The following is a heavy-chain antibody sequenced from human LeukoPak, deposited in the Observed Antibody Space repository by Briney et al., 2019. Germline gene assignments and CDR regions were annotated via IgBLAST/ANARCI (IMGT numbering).Heavy chain of an antibody. J-gene: IGHJ4*02. D-gene: IGHD3-3*01. CDR3: ARGYYGAVTFDY. CDR1: GGSISNFY. CDR2: IYHSGST. V-gene: IGHV4-59*01. Sequence: PSETLSLACTVSGGSISNFYWSWIRQPPGKGLEWIGYIYHSGSTSYNLSLKSRVTVSVDTLKNQFSLKLTSVTAADTAVYYCARGYYGAVTFDYWGQGTLVTVSS.